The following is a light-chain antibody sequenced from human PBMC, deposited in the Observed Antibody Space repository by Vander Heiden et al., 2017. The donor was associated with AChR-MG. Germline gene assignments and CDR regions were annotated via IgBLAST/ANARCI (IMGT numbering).Light chain of an antibody. CDR1: SSNIGTGYD. V-gene: IGLV1-40*01. Sequence: QSVLTPPPSVSGAPGQRVPISCPGRSSNIGTGYDVYSYQPLPGTAPKLLIYGNNRPSGVPDRFSGSKSGTSASLVITGLQAEDEADYYCQSYDSSPNGWVFGGGTKLTVL. J-gene: IGLJ3*02. CDR3: QSYDSSPNGWV. CDR2: GN.